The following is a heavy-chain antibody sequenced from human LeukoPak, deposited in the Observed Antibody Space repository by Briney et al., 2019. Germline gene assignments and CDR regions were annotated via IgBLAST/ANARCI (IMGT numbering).Heavy chain of an antibody. V-gene: IGHV4-4*07. CDR2: IYSGGST. CDR3: ARNAGDY. D-gene: IGHD6-13*01. Sequence: KTSETLSLTCTVSGASINNYYWTWIRQPAGKGLEWIGRIYSGGSTDYSPFLKSRVTISLDTSKNQFSLRLNSVTVADTAVYYCARNAGDYWGQGTLVTVSS. J-gene: IGHJ4*02. CDR1: GASINNYY.